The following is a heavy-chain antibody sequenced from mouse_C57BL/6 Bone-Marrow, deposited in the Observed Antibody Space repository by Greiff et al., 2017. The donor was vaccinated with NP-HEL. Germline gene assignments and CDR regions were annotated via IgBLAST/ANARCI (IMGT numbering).Heavy chain of an antibody. CDR3: ARSANWGFAY. J-gene: IGHJ3*01. Sequence: VKLQESGPELVKPGASVKISCKASGYAFSSSWMNWVKQRPGKGLEWIGRIYPGDGDTNYNGKFKGKATLTADKSSSTAYMQLSSLTSEDSAVYFCARSANWGFAYWGQGTLVTVSA. CDR1: GYAFSSSW. D-gene: IGHD4-1*01. CDR2: IYPGDGDT. V-gene: IGHV1-82*01.